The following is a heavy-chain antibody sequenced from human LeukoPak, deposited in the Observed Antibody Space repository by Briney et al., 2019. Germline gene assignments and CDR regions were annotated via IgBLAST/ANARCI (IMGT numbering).Heavy chain of an antibody. CDR1: GGSFSGYY. CDR3: ARVPMVRGVRSDY. Sequence: NPSEILSLTCAVYGGSFSGYYWSWIRQPPGKGLEWIGEINHSGSTNYNPSLKSRVTISVDTSKNQFSLKLSSVTAADTAVYYCARVPMVRGVRSDYWGQGTLVTVSS. J-gene: IGHJ4*02. D-gene: IGHD3-10*01. CDR2: INHSGST. V-gene: IGHV4-34*01.